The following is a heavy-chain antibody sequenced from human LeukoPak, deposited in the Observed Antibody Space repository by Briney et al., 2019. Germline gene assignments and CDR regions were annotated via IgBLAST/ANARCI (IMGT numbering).Heavy chain of an antibody. CDR2: ISTSSSYI. J-gene: IGHJ4*02. V-gene: IGHV3-21*04. CDR1: GFTFSRYS. CDR3: AKAVVVVPAATPFDY. Sequence: GGSLRLSCTVSGFTFSRYSMNWVRQAPGKGLEWVSSISTSSSYIYYADSVKGRFTISRDNSKITLYLQMNSLRAEDTAVYYCAKAVVVVPAATPFDYWGQGTLVTVSS. D-gene: IGHD2-2*01.